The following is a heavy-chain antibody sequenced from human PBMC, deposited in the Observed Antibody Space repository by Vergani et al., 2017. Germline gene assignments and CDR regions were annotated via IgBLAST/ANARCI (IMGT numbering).Heavy chain of an antibody. V-gene: IGHV5-51*01. CDR2: IYPGDSDT. CDR1: GYSFTSYW. D-gene: IGHD6-13*01. Sequence: EVQLVQSGAEVKKPGESLKISCKGSGYSFTSYWIGWVRQMPGKGLEWMGIIYPGDSDTRYSPSFQGQVTISADTSISTAYLQWSSLKASDTAMYYCASLSVTTHEPIAAAGDAFDIWGQGTMVTVSS. CDR3: ASLSVTTHEPIAAAGDAFDI. J-gene: IGHJ3*02.